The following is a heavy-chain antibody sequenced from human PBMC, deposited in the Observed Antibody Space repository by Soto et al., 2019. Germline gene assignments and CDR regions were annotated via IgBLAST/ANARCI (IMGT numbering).Heavy chain of an antibody. J-gene: IGHJ4*02. CDR2: GYHTGST. Sequence: SETLTLTCDVSGAAITTYYWSWIRQAPGKGLEWSGKGYHTGSTDYNSSLRSRVTISVDTSKFLFSLNMISVPAADTAVFYCARRLFGSGWPFDSWGQGALVPVSS. V-gene: IGHV4-59*13. D-gene: IGHD6-19*01. CDR3: ARRLFGSGWPFDS. CDR1: GAAITTYY.